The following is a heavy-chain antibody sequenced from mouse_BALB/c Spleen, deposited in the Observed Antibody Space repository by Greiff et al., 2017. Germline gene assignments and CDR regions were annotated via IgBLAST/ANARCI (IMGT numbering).Heavy chain of an antibody. CDR2: ISSGGSYT. Sequence: EVKLVESGGGLVKPGGSLKLSCAASGFTFSSYTMSWVRQTPEKRLEWVATISSGGSYTYYPDSVKGRFTISRDNAKNTLYLQMSSLKSEDTAMYYCTREEGSSSWFAYWGQGTLVTVSA. J-gene: IGHJ3*01. CDR3: TREEGSSSWFAY. V-gene: IGHV5-6-4*01. CDR1: GFTFSSYT. D-gene: IGHD1-1*01.